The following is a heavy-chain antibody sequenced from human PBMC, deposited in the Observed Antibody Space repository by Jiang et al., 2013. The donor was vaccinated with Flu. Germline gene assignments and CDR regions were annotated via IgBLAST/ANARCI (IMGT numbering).Heavy chain of an antibody. D-gene: IGHD2-2*01. J-gene: IGHJ4*02. CDR3: ASGHGDCSSTSCYLVRGFDY. Sequence: YADSVKGRFTISRDNSKNTLYLQMNSLRAEDTAVYYCASGHGDCSSTSCYLVRGFDYWGQGTLVTVSS. V-gene: IGHV3-33*01.